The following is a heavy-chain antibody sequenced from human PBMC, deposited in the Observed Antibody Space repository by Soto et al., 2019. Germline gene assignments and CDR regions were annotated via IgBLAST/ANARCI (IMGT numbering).Heavy chain of an antibody. D-gene: IGHD3-16*01. CDR2: ISSSSSYI. CDR3: ARAWVAFGGPHYYYYGMDV. V-gene: IGHV3-21*01. CDR1: RFSFSDYS. Sequence: EVQLEESGGGLVKPGGSLRLSCAAYRFSFSDYSMNWVRQAPGKGLEWVSSISSSSSYIYYADSVKGRFTISRDNAKNSLYLQMNSLRAEDTAVYYCARAWVAFGGPHYYYYGMDVWGQGTTVTVSS. J-gene: IGHJ6*02.